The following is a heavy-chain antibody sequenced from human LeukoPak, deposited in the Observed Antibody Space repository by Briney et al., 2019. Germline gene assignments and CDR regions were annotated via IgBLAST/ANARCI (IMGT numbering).Heavy chain of an antibody. CDR2: IYYSGST. D-gene: IGHD6-19*01. J-gene: IGHJ4*02. Sequence: SETLSLTCTVSGGSISSGDYYWSWIRQHPGKGLEWIGYIYYSGSTYYNPSLKSRVTISVDTSKNQFSLKLTSVTAADTAVYYCARSSGWHYHYWGQGTLVTVSS. V-gene: IGHV4-31*03. CDR1: GGSISSGDYY. CDR3: ARSSGWHYHY.